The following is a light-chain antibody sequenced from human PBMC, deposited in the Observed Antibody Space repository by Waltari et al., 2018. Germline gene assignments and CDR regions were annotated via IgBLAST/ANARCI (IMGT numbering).Light chain of an antibody. J-gene: IGLJ2*01. CDR2: GKN. V-gene: IGLV3-19*01. CDR3: SSRELSGHVV. CDR1: ILRTYY. Sequence: SSALTQDPAVSVALGQTVRITCQGDILRTYYGNWCRQKPGQPPELVIYGKNNRPSGIPDRFSASSSGNTASLIITGAQAEDEADYYCSSRELSGHVVFGGGTRLTVL.